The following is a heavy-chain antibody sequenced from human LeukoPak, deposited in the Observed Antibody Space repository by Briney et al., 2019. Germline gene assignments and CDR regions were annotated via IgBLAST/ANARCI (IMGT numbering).Heavy chain of an antibody. CDR2: ISGSGGST. J-gene: IGHJ5*02. CDR3: AKDPTWIQLWPHNWFDP. V-gene: IGHV3-23*01. Sequence: GGSLRLSCAASGFTFSSYAMSWVRQAPGKGLEWVSAISGSGGSTYYADSVKGRLTISRDNSKNTLYLQMNSLRAEDTAVYYCAKDPTWIQLWPHNWFDPWGQGTLVTVSS. D-gene: IGHD5-18*01. CDR1: GFTFSSYA.